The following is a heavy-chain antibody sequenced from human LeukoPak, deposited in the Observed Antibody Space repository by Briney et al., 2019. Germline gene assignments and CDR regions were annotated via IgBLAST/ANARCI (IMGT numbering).Heavy chain of an antibody. CDR3: ARVQLTDVLRYFDWLGMDY. J-gene: IGHJ4*02. Sequence: GRSLRLSCAASGFTFSSYAMHWVRQAPGKGLEWVAVISYDGSNKYYADSVKGRFTISRDNSKNTLYLQMNSLRAEDTAVYYCARVQLTDVLRYFDWLGMDYWGQGTLVTVSS. V-gene: IGHV3-30*04. CDR1: GFTFSSYA. D-gene: IGHD3-9*01. CDR2: ISYDGSNK.